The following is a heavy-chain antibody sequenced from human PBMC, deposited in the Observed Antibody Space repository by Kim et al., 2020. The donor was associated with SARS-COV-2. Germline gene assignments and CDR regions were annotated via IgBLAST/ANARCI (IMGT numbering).Heavy chain of an antibody. CDR2: INPNSGGT. V-gene: IGHV1-2*06. CDR3: ASQPRGSVSYSVVDY. CDR1: GYTFTGYY. D-gene: IGHD3-10*01. Sequence: ASVKVSCKASGYTFTGYYMHWVRQAPGQGLEWMGRINPNSGGTNYAQKFQGRVTMTRDTSISTAYMELSRLRSDDTAVYYCASQPRGSVSYSVVDYWGQGTLVTVSS. J-gene: IGHJ4*02.